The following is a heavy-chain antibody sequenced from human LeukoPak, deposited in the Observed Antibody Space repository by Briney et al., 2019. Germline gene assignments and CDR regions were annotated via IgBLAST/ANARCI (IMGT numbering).Heavy chain of an antibody. V-gene: IGHV4-39*07. CDR2: IYYSGTT. J-gene: IGHJ4*02. D-gene: IGHD6-6*01. CDR1: GGSISSSSYY. Sequence: SETLSLTCNVSGGSISSSSYYWGWIRQPPGKGLELIGNIYYSGTTYYNPSLKSRVTISVDTSKNQFSLKLSSVTAADTAVYYCARVHWSSSSFDYWGQGTLVTVSS. CDR3: ARVHWSSSSFDY.